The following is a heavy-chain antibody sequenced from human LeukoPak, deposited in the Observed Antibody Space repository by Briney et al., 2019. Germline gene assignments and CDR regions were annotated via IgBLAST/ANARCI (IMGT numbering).Heavy chain of an antibody. D-gene: IGHD6-19*01. CDR1: GGSFSGYY. J-gene: IGHJ4*02. CDR3: ARESTTVAGTFDY. V-gene: IGHV4-34*01. CDR2: INHSGST. Sequence: SETLSLTCTVYGGSFSGYYWSWIRQPPGKGLEWIGEINHSGSTNYNPSLKSRVTISVDTSKNQFSLKLSSVTAADTAMYYCARESTTVAGTFDYWGQGTLVTVSS.